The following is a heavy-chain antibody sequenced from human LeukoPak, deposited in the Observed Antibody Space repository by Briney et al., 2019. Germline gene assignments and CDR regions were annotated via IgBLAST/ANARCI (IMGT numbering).Heavy chain of an antibody. Sequence: SGGSLRLSCVASAFTFNDYAMSWVRQAPGKGLEWVSTISGSGHSTYYADSVKGRFTISRDISKNTLYLQMNSLRAEDTAVYYCARGRSLTDDYKRRGTFDIWGQGTMVTVSS. J-gene: IGHJ3*02. CDR3: ARGRSLTDDYKRRGTFDI. V-gene: IGHV3-23*01. CDR2: ISGSGHST. CDR1: AFTFNDYA. D-gene: IGHD5-24*01.